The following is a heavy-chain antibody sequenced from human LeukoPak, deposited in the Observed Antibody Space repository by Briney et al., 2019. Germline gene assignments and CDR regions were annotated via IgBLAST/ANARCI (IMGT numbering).Heavy chain of an antibody. V-gene: IGHV4-4*07. CDR2: IYTSGST. Sequence: SETLSLTCTVSGGSISSYYWSWIRQPAGKGLDWIGRIYTSGSTNYNPSLKSRVTMSVDTSKNQFSLKLSSVTAADTAVYYCARDSTYDSSGYYWFDPWGQGTLVTVSS. J-gene: IGHJ5*02. CDR1: GGSISSYY. D-gene: IGHD3-22*01. CDR3: ARDSTYDSSGYYWFDP.